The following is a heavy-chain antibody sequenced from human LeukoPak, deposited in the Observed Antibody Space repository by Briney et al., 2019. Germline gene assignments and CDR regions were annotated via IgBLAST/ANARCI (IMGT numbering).Heavy chain of an antibody. Sequence: SETLSLTCTVSGGSVSGYYWTWIRQSPGKGLEWIGEISYGGSTYDNPSLKSRVTISVDTSKNQFSLNLSPVTAADTAVYYCARVTRRRTTGEMFGRYFDYWGQGTLVTVSS. V-gene: IGHV4-34*01. D-gene: IGHD3-10*01. CDR1: GGSVSGYY. J-gene: IGHJ4*02. CDR2: ISYGGST. CDR3: ARVTRRRTTGEMFGRYFDY.